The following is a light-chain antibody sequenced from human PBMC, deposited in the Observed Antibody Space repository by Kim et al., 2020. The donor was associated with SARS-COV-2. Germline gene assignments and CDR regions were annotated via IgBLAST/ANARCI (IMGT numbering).Light chain of an antibody. J-gene: IGLJ1*01. CDR3: AAWDDILNGTVFLSTADVTDLT. CDR2: SNN. V-gene: IGLV1-44*01. Sequence: QSVLTQPPSASGTPGQRVTISCSGSSSNIGSNTVNWYQQLPGTAPKLLIYSNNQRPSGVPDRFSGSKSGTSASLAISGRQSEDAADYYCAAWDDILNGTVFLSTADVTDLTIGT. CDR1: SSNIGSNT.